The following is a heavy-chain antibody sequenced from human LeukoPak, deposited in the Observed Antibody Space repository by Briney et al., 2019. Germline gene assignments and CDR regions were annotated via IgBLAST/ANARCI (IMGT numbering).Heavy chain of an antibody. CDR1: GFTSSSNS. CDR2: ISRSRIYI. J-gene: IGHJ3*02. Sequence: GGSLRLSCAASGFTSSSNSMNWVRQAPGKGLEWASSISRSRIYIYYADSVKGRFTISRDNAKNSLYLQMNSLRAEDTAVYYCAKLGAAAGKYGSAFDIWGQGTMVTVSS. CDR3: AKLGAAAGKYGSAFDI. D-gene: IGHD6-13*01. V-gene: IGHV3-21*01.